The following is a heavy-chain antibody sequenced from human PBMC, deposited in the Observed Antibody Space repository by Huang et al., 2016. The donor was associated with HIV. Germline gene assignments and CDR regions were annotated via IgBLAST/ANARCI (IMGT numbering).Heavy chain of an antibody. Sequence: EVQLVQSGAEVKKPGESLKISCKGSGYSLTTYWIGWVRQMPGKGLEGMGIIYPGDSDTRYIPAFQGQVTISADKAVSTAYLQWSSPKASDTAMYYCARLDYAGTNFDYWGQGTLVTVSS. CDR1: GYSLTTYW. V-gene: IGHV5-51*01. J-gene: IGHJ4*02. CDR3: ARLDYAGTNFDY. D-gene: IGHD6-13*01. CDR2: IYPGDSDT.